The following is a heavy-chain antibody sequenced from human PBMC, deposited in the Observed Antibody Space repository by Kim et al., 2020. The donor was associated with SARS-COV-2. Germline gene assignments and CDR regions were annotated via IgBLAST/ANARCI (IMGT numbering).Heavy chain of an antibody. Sequence: GGSLRLSCAASGFTFSSYGMHWVRQAPGKGLEWVAVISYDGSNKYYADSVKGRFTISRDNSKNTLYLQMNSLRAEDTAVYYCAKDLLNGYYYYYGMDVWG. J-gene: IGHJ6*01. V-gene: IGHV3-30*18. CDR2: ISYDGSNK. CDR1: GFTFSSYG. CDR3: AKDLLNGYYYYYGMDV.